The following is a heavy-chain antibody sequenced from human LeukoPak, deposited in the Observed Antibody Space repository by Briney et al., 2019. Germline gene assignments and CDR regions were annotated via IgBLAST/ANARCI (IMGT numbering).Heavy chain of an antibody. D-gene: IGHD2-15*01. Sequence: ASVKVSCKASGYTFTGYYMHWVRQAPGQGLEWMGWINPNSGGTNYAQKFQGRVTMTRDTSISTAYMELSRPRSDDTAVYYCARVGVAPYYYYMDVWGKGTTVTVSS. CDR2: INPNSGGT. CDR3: ARVGVAPYYYYMDV. CDR1: GYTFTGYY. V-gene: IGHV1-2*02. J-gene: IGHJ6*03.